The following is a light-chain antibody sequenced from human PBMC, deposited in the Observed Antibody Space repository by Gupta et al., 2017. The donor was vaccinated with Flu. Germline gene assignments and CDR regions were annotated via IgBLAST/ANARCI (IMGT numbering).Light chain of an antibody. CDR2: DAS. CDR1: QSVSSY. V-gene: IGKV3-11*01. J-gene: IGKJ4*01. CDR3: QQRSNWPT. Sequence: EIVFTQSPATLSLSPGERATLSCRASQSVSSYLACYQQKPGQAPRLLIYDASNRATGIPARFSGSGSGTDFTLTISSLEPEDFAVYYCQQRSNWPTFGGGTKVEIK.